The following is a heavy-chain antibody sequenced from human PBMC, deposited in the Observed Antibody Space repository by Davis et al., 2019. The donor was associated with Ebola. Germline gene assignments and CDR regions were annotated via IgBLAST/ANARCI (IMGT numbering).Heavy chain of an antibody. J-gene: IGHJ4*02. D-gene: IGHD4-17*01. V-gene: IGHV4-30-2*06. CDR2: IYYSGNT. CDR1: SGSISSSGYS. CDR3: ARGVYGAYFDY. Sequence: PSETLSLTCAVSSGSISSSGYSWSWIRQSPGKGLEWIGYIYYSGNTYYNPSLKTRVTISVDRSKNQFSLKLSSVTSADTAIYYCARGVYGAYFDYWGQGTLVTVSS.